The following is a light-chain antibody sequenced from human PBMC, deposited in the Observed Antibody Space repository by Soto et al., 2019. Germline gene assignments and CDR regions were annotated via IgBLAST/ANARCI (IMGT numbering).Light chain of an antibody. V-gene: IGKV1-5*01. J-gene: IGKJ1*01. CDR1: QTISSW. CDR2: AAS. Sequence: DIQMTQSPSTLSASVGDTVTITCRASQTISSWLAWYQQKPGKAPKLLIFAASTLVRGVPSRFSGRGSGTEFTLTISSLQADDYATFYCQQYHTDWTFGQGTKVDIK. CDR3: QQYHTDWT.